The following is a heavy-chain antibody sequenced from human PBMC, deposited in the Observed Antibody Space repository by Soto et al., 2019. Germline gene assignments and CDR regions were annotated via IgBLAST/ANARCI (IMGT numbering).Heavy chain of an antibody. V-gene: IGHV4-61*01. Sequence: SETLSLTCAVSGGSVSSGIYYWSWIRQPPGKGLEWIGYIYHSGSTYYNPSLKSRVTISVDTSKNQFSLKLSSVTAADTAVYYCARDRGVGGSPRWWFDPWGQGTLVTVSS. CDR3: ARDRGVGGSPRWWFDP. CDR1: GGSVSSGIYY. D-gene: IGHD2-15*01. CDR2: IYHSGST. J-gene: IGHJ5*02.